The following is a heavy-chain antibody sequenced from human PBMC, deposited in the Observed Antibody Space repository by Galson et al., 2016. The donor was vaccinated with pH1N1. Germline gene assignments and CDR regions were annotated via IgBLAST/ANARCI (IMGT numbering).Heavy chain of an antibody. CDR2: IIAIFGTA. J-gene: IGHJ4*02. D-gene: IGHD3-10*01. CDR3: ARDRYYYDSGNFDY. Sequence: SVKVSCKASGGIFRSNAISWVRQAPGQGLEWMGGIIAIFGTAKYAQKFQGRVTITTDESTSTVYMELSSLRSEDTAVYYCARDRYYYDSGNFDYWGQGTLLTVSS. CDR1: GGIFRSNA. V-gene: IGHV1-69*05.